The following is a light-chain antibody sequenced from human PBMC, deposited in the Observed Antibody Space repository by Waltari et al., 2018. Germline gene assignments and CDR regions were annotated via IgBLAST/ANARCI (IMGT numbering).Light chain of an antibody. J-gene: IGKJ1*01. CDR3: QQYDSSPPWT. Sequence: DIQLTQSPSFLSASVGDRVTITCRASEGVSTSLAWYQQKSGNAPNLLIYDASTLQNGVPSRFSGSGSGTEFTLTISSLQPDDFATYYCQQYDSSPPWTFGQGTKVEIK. CDR2: DAS. CDR1: EGVSTS. V-gene: IGKV1-9*01.